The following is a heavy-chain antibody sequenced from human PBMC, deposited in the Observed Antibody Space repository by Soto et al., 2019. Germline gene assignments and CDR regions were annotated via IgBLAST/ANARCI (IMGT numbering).Heavy chain of an antibody. CDR2: IVVGSGNT. CDR1: GFTFTSSA. D-gene: IGHD6-13*01. J-gene: IGHJ3*02. Sequence: SVKVSSKASGFTFTSSAMQWVRQARGQRLERIGWIVVGSGNTNYAQKFQERVTITRGMSTSTAYMELSSLRSEDTAVYYCAAERLPGIAAAGPGDDAFDTWGHRTLVTDSS. V-gene: IGHV1-58*02. CDR3: AAERLPGIAAAGPGDDAFDT.